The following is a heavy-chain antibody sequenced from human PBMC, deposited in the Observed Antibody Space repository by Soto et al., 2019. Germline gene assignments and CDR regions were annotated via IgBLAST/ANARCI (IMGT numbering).Heavy chain of an antibody. J-gene: IGHJ4*02. CDR2: IVGGNGKT. D-gene: IGHD1-26*01. Sequence: QVQLVQSGAQEKKPGASVKVSCQTSGLIFSKYAIHWVRQAPGQTFAWMGWIVGGNGKTRYSQKLEDRLTITRDTSANTVYMELASLRSEDTAIYYCAVGEKGAFDYWGQGTLVSVSS. V-gene: IGHV1-3*05. CDR1: GLIFSKYA. CDR3: AVGEKGAFDY.